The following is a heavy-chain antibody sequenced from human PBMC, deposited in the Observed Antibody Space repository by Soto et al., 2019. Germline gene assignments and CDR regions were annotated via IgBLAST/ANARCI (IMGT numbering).Heavy chain of an antibody. V-gene: IGHV1-46*03. CDR2: INPSGGST. Sequence: ASVKVSCKASGYTFTSYYMHWVRQAPGQGLEWMGIINPSGGSTSYAQKFQGRVTMTRDTSTSTVYMELSSLRSEDTAVYYCARELGDHYGSGSYYGFDYWGQGTLVTVSS. CDR3: ARELGDHYGSGSYYGFDY. J-gene: IGHJ4*02. CDR1: GYTFTSYY. D-gene: IGHD3-10*01.